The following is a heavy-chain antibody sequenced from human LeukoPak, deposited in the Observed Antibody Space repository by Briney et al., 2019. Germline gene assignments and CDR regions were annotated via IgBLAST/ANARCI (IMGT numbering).Heavy chain of an antibody. CDR3: AKDISSSGWYYFDY. CDR1: GFTFDDYA. D-gene: IGHD6-19*01. V-gene: IGHV3-43*02. J-gene: IGHJ4*02. Sequence: GGSLRLSCAASGFTFDDYAMHWVRQAPGKGLEWVSLISGDSGSTYYADSVKVRSTISRDNSKNSLYLQMNSLRTEDTALYYCAKDISSSGWYYFDYWGQGTLVTVSS. CDR2: ISGDSGST.